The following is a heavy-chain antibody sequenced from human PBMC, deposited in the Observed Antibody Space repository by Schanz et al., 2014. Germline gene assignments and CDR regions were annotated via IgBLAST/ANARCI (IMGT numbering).Heavy chain of an antibody. V-gene: IGHV4-34*10. J-gene: IGHJ4*02. CDR3: ARGVLGVYYFDS. D-gene: IGHD2-8*01. Sequence: QVQLQESGPGLVKPSETLSLTCAVYGGSFSDYYWAWIRQPPGKGLEWIAELSHGGTSYNPSLRVRVTFSFDSSTYRSSLTLRSVTAADTSVYYCARGVLGVYYFDSWGQGTLVPVSS. CDR2: LSHGGT. CDR1: GGSFSDYY.